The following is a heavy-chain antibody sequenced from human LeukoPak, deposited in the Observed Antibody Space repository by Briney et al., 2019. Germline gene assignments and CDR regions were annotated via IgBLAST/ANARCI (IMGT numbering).Heavy chain of an antibody. V-gene: IGHV1-2*02. CDR2: INPNSGGT. CDR1: GYTFTGYY. J-gene: IGHJ3*02. Sequence: ASVKGSCKASGYTFTGYYMHWVRQAPGQGLEWMGWINPNSGGTNYAQKFQGRVTMTRDTSISTAYMELGRLRSDDTAVYYCASLHMGITIFGVVSSRENAFDIWGQGTMVTVSS. D-gene: IGHD3-3*01. CDR3: ASLHMGITIFGVVSSRENAFDI.